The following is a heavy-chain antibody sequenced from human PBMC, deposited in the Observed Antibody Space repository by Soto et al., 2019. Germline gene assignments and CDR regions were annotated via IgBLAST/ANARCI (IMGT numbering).Heavy chain of an antibody. D-gene: IGHD3-16*02. V-gene: IGHV3-23*01. CDR1: GFIFSNQA. J-gene: IGHJ4*02. Sequence: GGSLRLSCAASGFIFSNQAMCWVRQGPGKGLEWVSCISDRGDETFFLDSVKGRFAISRDNSENMLFLQMSSLRAEDTAIYYRARRGTYRWGHFDYWGQGTQVTVS. CDR2: ISDRGDET. CDR3: ARRGTYRWGHFDY.